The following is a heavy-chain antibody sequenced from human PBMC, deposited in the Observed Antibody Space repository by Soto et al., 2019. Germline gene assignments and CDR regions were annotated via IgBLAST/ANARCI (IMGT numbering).Heavy chain of an antibody. CDR3: ARNDYYGSGSYERGIYYYYMDV. V-gene: IGHV4-59*01. CDR1: GGSISSYY. D-gene: IGHD3-10*01. J-gene: IGHJ6*03. Sequence: PSETLSLTCTVSGGSISSYYWSWIRQPPGKGLEWIGYIYYSGSTNYNPSLKSRVTISVDTSKNQFSLKLSSVTAADTAVYYCARNDYYGSGSYERGIYYYYMDVWGKGTTVTVSS. CDR2: IYYSGST.